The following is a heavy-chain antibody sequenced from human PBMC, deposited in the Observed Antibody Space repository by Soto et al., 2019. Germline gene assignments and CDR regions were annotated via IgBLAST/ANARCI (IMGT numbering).Heavy chain of an antibody. CDR1: GFTFSSYS. Sequence: EVQLVESGGGLVQPGWSLRLSCAASGFTFSSYSMNWVRQAPGKGLEWVSYISSSSSTIYYADSVKGRFTISRENAKNSLYLQMNSLRDEDTAVYYCARDFGDIVVVPAADSEGYYYYYGMDVWGQGTTVTVSS. CDR3: ARDFGDIVVVPAADSEGYYYYYGMDV. J-gene: IGHJ6*02. CDR2: ISSSSSTI. D-gene: IGHD2-2*01. V-gene: IGHV3-48*02.